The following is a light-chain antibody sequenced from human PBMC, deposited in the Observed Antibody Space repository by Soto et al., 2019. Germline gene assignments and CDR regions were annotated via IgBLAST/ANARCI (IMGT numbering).Light chain of an antibody. J-gene: IGLJ1*01. CDR2: DVS. CDR3: SSYTSSSTLGV. Sequence: QSALTQPASVSGSPGQSITISCTGTSSDVGGYNYVSWYQQHPGKAPKLMIYDVSNRPSGVSNRFSGSKSGNTASLTISGLQAEDEDDYYCSSYTSSSTLGVVGTGTKLTVL. V-gene: IGLV2-14*01. CDR1: SSDVGGYNY.